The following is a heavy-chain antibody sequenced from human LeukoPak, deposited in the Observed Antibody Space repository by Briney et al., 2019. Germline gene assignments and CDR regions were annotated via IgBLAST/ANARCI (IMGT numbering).Heavy chain of an antibody. CDR1: GFIFSSYW. CDR3: ARDPQGMDI. V-gene: IGHV3-7*03. Sequence: GGSLRLSCAASGFIFSSYWMSWVRQAPGKGLEWVANIKQDGSEKYYVDSVKGRFTISRDNAKNSLYLQMNSLRAEDTAVYYCARDPQGMDIWGQGTMVTVSS. CDR2: IKQDGSEK. J-gene: IGHJ3*02.